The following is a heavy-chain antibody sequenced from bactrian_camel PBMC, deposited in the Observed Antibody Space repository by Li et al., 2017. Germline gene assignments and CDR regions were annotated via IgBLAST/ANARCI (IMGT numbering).Heavy chain of an antibody. CDR3: AEGRGSRGEHCYSLNY. D-gene: IGHD6*01. V-gene: IGHV3-2*01. CDR1: GFSFSTYY. Sequence: HVQLVESGGGLVQPGGSLRLSCAASGFSFSTYYMSWVRQAPGKGLEWLSSICYDSSDGYYADSVKGRFTISRDSARNTFYLQMNNLQPDDTATYYCAEGRGSRGEHCYSLNYWGQGTQVTVS. CDR2: ICYDSSDG. J-gene: IGHJ4*01.